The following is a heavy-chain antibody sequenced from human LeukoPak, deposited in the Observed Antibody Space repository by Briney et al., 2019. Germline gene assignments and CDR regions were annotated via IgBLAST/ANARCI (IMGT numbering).Heavy chain of an antibody. Sequence: PGGSLILSCVASGFSFSIYTMTWFRQAPGKGLEWVSSISGSGEDTHFADSVKGRFTVSRDNSRNTLFLQMDSLRVEDTAVYHCAKAKGGLWGQGTLVTVSS. J-gene: IGHJ4*02. CDR2: ISGSGEDT. D-gene: IGHD2-15*01. CDR3: AKAKGGL. CDR1: GFSFSIYT. V-gene: IGHV3-23*01.